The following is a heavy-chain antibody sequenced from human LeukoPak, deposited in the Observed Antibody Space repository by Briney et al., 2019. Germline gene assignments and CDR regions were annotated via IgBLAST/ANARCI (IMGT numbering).Heavy chain of an antibody. D-gene: IGHD3-10*01. CDR2: IYSSGST. Sequence: SETLSLTCTVSSGSMSSSSYYWGWIRQPPGKGLQWIGSIYSSGSTYYNPSLKSRVTISVDTSKNQFSLKLNSVTAADTAVYYCASYYASGSSRFDYWGQGTLVTVSS. CDR1: SGSMSSSSYY. J-gene: IGHJ4*02. CDR3: ASYYASGSSRFDY. V-gene: IGHV4-39*01.